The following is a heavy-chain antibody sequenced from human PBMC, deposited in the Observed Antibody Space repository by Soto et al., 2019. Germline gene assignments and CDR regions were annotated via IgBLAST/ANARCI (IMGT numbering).Heavy chain of an antibody. CDR3: ARDLYYCSRTNWYDP. J-gene: IGHJ5*02. CDR2: IYYSGST. CDR1: GGYISSYS. D-gene: IGHD3-10*01. V-gene: IGHV4-59*01. Sequence: SETLSLTCTVSGGYISSYSWSWIRQPPGKGLEWIGYIYYSGSTNYNPSLKSRGTISFDTTKNHSFLKLSSVTSADTAVYYCARDLYYCSRTNWYDPCGQGTLVTVSS.